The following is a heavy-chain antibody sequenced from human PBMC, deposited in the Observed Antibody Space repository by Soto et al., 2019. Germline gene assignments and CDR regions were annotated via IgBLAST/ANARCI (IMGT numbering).Heavy chain of an antibody. V-gene: IGHV4-39*01. CDR1: GGSISSSKNY. CDR2: ISYSGST. CDR3: ASNIAVAGGYYYYGMDV. J-gene: IGHJ6*02. D-gene: IGHD6-19*01. Sequence: PSETLSLTCTVSGGSISSSKNYWGWIRQPPGKGLEWIGTISYSGSTYYNPSLKSRVTISVDTSKNQFSLKLSSVTAADAAVYYCASNIAVAGGYYYYGMDVWGQGTTVTVSS.